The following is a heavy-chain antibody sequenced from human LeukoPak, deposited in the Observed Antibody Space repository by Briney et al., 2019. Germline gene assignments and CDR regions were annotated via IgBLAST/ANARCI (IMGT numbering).Heavy chain of an antibody. V-gene: IGHV3-53*01. Sequence: GGSLRLSCAASGFTASSNYMSWVRQAPGKGLEWVSVIYSGGSTYYADSVKGRFTISRDNSKNTLYLQMNSLRAEDTAVYYCARAGDYDFWSGYNYYGMDVWGQGTTVTVSS. J-gene: IGHJ6*02. D-gene: IGHD3-3*01. CDR2: IYSGGST. CDR3: ARAGDYDFWSGYNYYGMDV. CDR1: GFTASSNY.